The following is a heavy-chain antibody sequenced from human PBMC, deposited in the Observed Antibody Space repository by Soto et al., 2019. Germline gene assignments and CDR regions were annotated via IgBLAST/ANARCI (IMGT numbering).Heavy chain of an antibody. J-gene: IGHJ5*02. CDR3: AHRTTTVTWWFDP. CDR1: GFSLTTRGVG. CDR2: IYWDDDT. Sequence: QITLKESGPTLVKPTQTLTLTCTFSGFSLTTRGVGVGWIRQPPGKPLGWLALIYWDDDTRYSPSLKSRLAITTDTSKNQVVLTMSNIDPADTGTYFCAHRTTTVTWWFDPWGQGTLVTVSS. V-gene: IGHV2-5*02. D-gene: IGHD4-17*01.